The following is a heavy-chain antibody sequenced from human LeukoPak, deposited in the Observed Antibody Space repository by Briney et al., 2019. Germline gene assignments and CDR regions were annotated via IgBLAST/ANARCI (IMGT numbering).Heavy chain of an antibody. J-gene: IGHJ5*02. CDR2: IIPIFGTA. V-gene: IGHV1-69*01. Sequence: SVKVSCKASGGTFSSYAISWVRQAPGQGLEWMGGIIPIFGTANYAQKFKGRVTITADESTSTAYMELSSLRSEDTAVYYCARGVDIVVVPAATNWFDPWGQGTLVTVSS. CDR3: ARGVDIVVVPAATNWFDP. D-gene: IGHD2-2*03. CDR1: GGTFSSYA.